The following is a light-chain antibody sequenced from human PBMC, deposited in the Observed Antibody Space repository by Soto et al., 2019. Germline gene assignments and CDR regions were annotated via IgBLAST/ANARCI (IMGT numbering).Light chain of an antibody. CDR1: QTISNH. CDR2: AAS. Sequence: SQSQYQLASVTITCRASQTISNHLDWYQQKPGKAPKLLIYAASSLKSGVPSRFSGSRSGTEFTLTISSLQPEDFATYYCQQCNSNPSTFGQGTKVDIK. J-gene: IGKJ1*01. CDR3: QQCNSNPST. V-gene: IGKV1-39*01.